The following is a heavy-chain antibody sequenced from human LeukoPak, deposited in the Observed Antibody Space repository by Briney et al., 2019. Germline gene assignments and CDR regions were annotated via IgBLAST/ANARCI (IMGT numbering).Heavy chain of an antibody. Sequence: GASVKVSFKASGYTFTVYYMHWVRQAPGQGLEWMGRINPNSGGTNYAQKFQGRVTMTRDTSISTAYMELSRLRSDDTAVYYCASRMTTVTDAYYYGMDVWGQGTTVTVSS. CDR3: ASRMTTVTDAYYYGMDV. CDR2: INPNSGGT. J-gene: IGHJ6*02. CDR1: GYTFTVYY. D-gene: IGHD4-17*01. V-gene: IGHV1-2*06.